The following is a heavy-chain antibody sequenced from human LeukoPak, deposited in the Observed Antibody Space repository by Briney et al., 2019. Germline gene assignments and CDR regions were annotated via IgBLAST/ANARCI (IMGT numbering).Heavy chain of an antibody. CDR2: ISYDGSNK. CDR1: GFTFSSYA. V-gene: IGHV3-30-3*01. Sequence: PGRSLRLSCAASGFTFSSYAMHWVRQAPGKGLEWVAVISYDGSNKYYADSVKGRFTISRDNSKNTLYLQMNSLRAEDTAVYYCASENPTGAFDIWSQGTMVTVSS. J-gene: IGHJ3*02. CDR3: ASENPTGAFDI. D-gene: IGHD1-14*01.